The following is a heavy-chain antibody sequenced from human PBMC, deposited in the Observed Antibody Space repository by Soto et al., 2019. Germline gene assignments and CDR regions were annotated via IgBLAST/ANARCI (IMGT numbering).Heavy chain of an antibody. Sequence: SVKVCCKASGGTFSSYAISWVRQAPGQGLEWMGGIIPIFGTANYAQKFQGRVTITADESTSTAYMELSSLRSEDTAVYYCARDRNDYSNYVRSNWFDPWGQGTLVTVSS. CDR1: GGTFSSYA. CDR3: ARDRNDYSNYVRSNWFDP. D-gene: IGHD4-4*01. J-gene: IGHJ5*02. CDR2: IIPIFGTA. V-gene: IGHV1-69*13.